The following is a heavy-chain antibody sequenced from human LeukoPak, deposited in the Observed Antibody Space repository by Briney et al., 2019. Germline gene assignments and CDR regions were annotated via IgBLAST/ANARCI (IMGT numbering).Heavy chain of an antibody. J-gene: IGHJ3*02. CDR3: ASPELATGAFDI. V-gene: IGHV3-21*01. D-gene: IGHD5-24*01. CDR1: GFTFSSYS. Sequence: GGSLRLSCAASGFTFSSYSMNWVRQAPGKGLEWVSSISSSSSYIYYADSVKGRFTISRDNAENSLYLQMNSLRAEDTAVYYCASPELATGAFDIWGQGTMVTVSS. CDR2: ISSSSSYI.